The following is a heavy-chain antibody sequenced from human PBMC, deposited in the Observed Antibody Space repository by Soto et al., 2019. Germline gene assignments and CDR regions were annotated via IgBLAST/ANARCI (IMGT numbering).Heavy chain of an antibody. Sequence: QVQLVQSGAEVKKPGSSVKVSCKASGGTFSSYTISWVRQAPGQGLEWMGRIIPILGIANYAQKFRGRVTITEDKSTRTADMELSSLRSEDTAVYYCASGRGVITDPLLSWFDPWGQGTLVTVAS. V-gene: IGHV1-69*02. CDR2: IIPILGIA. J-gene: IGHJ5*02. D-gene: IGHD3-10*01. CDR3: ASGRGVITDPLLSWFDP. CDR1: GGTFSSYT.